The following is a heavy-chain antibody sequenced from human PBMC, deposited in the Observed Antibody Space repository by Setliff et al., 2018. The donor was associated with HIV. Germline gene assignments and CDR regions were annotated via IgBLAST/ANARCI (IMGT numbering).Heavy chain of an antibody. CDR1: GYSISSGYY. V-gene: IGHV4-38-2*01. D-gene: IGHD3-9*01. J-gene: IGHJ3*02. CDR3: ARQSPQIRYLDWLNAFDI. CDR2: MYHSGST. Sequence: PSETLSLTCAVSGYSISSGYYWGWIRQPPGKGLEWIGSMYHSGSTYHNPSLKSRVTISVDTSKNQFSLKLSYVTAADTAFYYCARQSPQIRYLDWLNAFDICGQGTMVTVSS.